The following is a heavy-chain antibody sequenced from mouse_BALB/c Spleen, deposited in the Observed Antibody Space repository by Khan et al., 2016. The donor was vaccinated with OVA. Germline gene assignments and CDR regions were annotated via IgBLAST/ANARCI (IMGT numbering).Heavy chain of an antibody. V-gene: IGHV1-77*01. CDR1: GYTFTDYY. CDR2: ISPGSGDT. J-gene: IGHJ3*01. D-gene: IGHD1-2*01. Sequence: VELVESGAELARPGASVKLSCKASGYTFTDYYINWVKQRTGQGLEWIGEISPGSGDTYYNERFKGKATLTADKSSSTAYMQLSSLTSEASAVXFWAKRNYFGYTFAYWGQGTLVTVSA. CDR3: AKRNYFGYTFAY.